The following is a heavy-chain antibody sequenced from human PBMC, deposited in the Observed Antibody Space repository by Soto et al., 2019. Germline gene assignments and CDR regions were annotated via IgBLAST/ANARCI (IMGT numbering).Heavy chain of an antibody. CDR1: GYSFTNYW. CDR2: IYPGDSDT. J-gene: IGHJ4*02. D-gene: IGHD5-12*01. V-gene: IGHV5-51*01. Sequence: PVESLKISCHASGYSFTNYWIGWVRQMPGKGLEWMGMIYPGDSDTRYSPSFQGQVTISADKSISTAYLQWSSLKASDSAMYYCAAYSGSSGRHFDYWGQGTQVTVSS. CDR3: AAYSGSSGRHFDY.